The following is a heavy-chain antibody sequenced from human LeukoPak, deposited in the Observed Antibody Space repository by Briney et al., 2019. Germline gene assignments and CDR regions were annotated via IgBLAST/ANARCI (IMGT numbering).Heavy chain of an antibody. J-gene: IGHJ4*02. CDR3: ASSSKPSIDYYGSGSADY. D-gene: IGHD3-10*01. V-gene: IGHV4-34*01. CDR2: INHSGST. Sequence: SETLSLTCAVYGGSFSGYYWSWIRQPPGKGLEWIGEINHSGSTNQNPSLKSRVTISVDTSKNQFSLKLSSVTAADTAVYYCASSSKPSIDYYGSGSADYWGQGTLVTVSS. CDR1: GGSFSGYY.